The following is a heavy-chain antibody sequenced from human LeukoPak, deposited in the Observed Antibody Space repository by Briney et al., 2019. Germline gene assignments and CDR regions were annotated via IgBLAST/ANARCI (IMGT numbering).Heavy chain of an antibody. J-gene: IGHJ6*03. CDR2: IYYSGST. V-gene: IGHV4-39*07. Sequence: SETLSLTCTVSGGSISSSSYYWGWIRQPPGKGLEWIGSIYYSGSTYYNPSLKSRVTISVDTSKNQFSLKLSSVTAADTAVYYCARDAPPYYYMDVWGKGTTVTVSS. CDR1: GGSISSSSYY. CDR3: ARDAPPYYYMDV.